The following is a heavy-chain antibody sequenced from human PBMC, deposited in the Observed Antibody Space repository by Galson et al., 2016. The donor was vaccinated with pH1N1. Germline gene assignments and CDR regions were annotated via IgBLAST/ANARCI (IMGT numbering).Heavy chain of an antibody. V-gene: IGHV1-24*01. CDR3: TIRRWGERGGGRVGFDP. D-gene: IGHD3-10*01. J-gene: IGHJ5*02. Sequence: SVKVSCKVSGYTLTDLSFHWVRQAPGKGLEWMGGFDPANMERLYAQTFQGRVTMTEDTSTNTAYMELSSLRSEDTAIYYCTIRRWGERGGGRVGFDPWGQGSL. CDR1: GYTLTDLS. CDR2: FDPANMER.